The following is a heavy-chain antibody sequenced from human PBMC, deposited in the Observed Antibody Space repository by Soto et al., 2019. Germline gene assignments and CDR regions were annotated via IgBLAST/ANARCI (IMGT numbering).Heavy chain of an antibody. CDR1: GYTFTTYG. V-gene: IGHV1-18*01. J-gene: IGHJ6*02. Sequence: ASVKVSCKASGYTFTTYGINWVRQAPGQGLEWKGWISAYNGNTNYAQKLQGRVTMTTDTSTSTAYMELRSLRSDDTAVYYCARVWVGTTFAYYYGMDVWGQGTTVTVSS. CDR3: ARVWVGTTFAYYYGMDV. D-gene: IGHD1-1*01. CDR2: ISAYNGNT.